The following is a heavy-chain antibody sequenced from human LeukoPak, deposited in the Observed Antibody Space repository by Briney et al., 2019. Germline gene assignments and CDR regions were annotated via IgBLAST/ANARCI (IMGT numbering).Heavy chain of an antibody. CDR2: MNPNSGNT. J-gene: IGHJ6*03. CDR3: AREGSFTIFGVVSYYYYMDV. CDR1: GYTFTSYD. Sequence: ASVKVSCKASGYTFTSYDINWVRQATGQGLEWMGWMNPNSGNTGYAQKFQGRVTMTRNTSISTAYMELSSLRSEDTAVYYCAREGSFTIFGVVSYYYYMDVWGKGTTVTVSS. V-gene: IGHV1-8*01. D-gene: IGHD3-3*01.